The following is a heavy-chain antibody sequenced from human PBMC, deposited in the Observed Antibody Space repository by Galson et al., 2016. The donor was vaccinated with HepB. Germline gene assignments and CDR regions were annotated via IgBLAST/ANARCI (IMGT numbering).Heavy chain of an antibody. CDR3: AGGGYSYGFRRGLFDY. CDR2: IDHSGST. Sequence: SETLSLTCAVHSGSFRDYSWHWIRQPPGKGLEWIGDIDHSGSTDYNPSLKSRVTISVDTSKNQFSLKLSSVTVADTAIYYCAGGGYSYGFRRGLFDYWGQGALGTVSS. D-gene: IGHD5-18*01. CDR1: SGSFRDYS. J-gene: IGHJ4*02. V-gene: IGHV4-34*01.